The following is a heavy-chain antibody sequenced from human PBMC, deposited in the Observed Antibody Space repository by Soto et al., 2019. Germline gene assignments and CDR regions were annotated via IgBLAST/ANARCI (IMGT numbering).Heavy chain of an antibody. CDR2: IYSDDDK. D-gene: IGHD3-16*01. CDR3: AHRRVGVLAFDS. V-gene: IGHV2-5*02. J-gene: IGHJ4*02. CDR1: GFSLSTSGVG. Sequence: QITLRESGPTLVKPTQTLTLTCTFSGFSLSTSGVGVGWIRQPPGKALEWLALIYSDDDKRYTPSLKRRLTIXKXXSKNQVVLTLTNVDPVDTATYYCAHRRVGVLAFDSWGQGTLVTVSS.